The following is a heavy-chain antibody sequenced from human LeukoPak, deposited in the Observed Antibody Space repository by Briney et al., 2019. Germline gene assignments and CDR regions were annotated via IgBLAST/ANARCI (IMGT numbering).Heavy chain of an antibody. D-gene: IGHD6-13*01. CDR3: ARGNPSLYNNSWYPFDY. Sequence: SQTLSLTCTVSGGSISSGSYYWGWIRQPAGKGLEWIGRIYTSGSTNYNPSLKSRVTISVDTSKNQFSLKLSSVTAADTAVYYCARGNPSLYNNSWYPFDYWGQGTLVTVSS. CDR2: IYTSGST. J-gene: IGHJ4*02. CDR1: GGSISSGSYY. V-gene: IGHV4-61*02.